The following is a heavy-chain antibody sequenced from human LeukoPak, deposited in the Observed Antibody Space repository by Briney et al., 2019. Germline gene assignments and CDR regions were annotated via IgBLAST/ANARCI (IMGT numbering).Heavy chain of an antibody. V-gene: IGHV3-48*04. CDR1: GFTFSSYS. Sequence: GGSLRLSCAASGFTFSSYSMNWVRQAPGKGLEWVSYISSSSSTIYYADSVKGRFTISRDNAKNSLYLQMNSLRAEDTAVYYCARDRYFRAVAGSYFDYWGQGTLVTVSS. CDR2: ISSSSSTI. CDR3: ARDRYFRAVAGSYFDY. J-gene: IGHJ4*02. D-gene: IGHD6-19*01.